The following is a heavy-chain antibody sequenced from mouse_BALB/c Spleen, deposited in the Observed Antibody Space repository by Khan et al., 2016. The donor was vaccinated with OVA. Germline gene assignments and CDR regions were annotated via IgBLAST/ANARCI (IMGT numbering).Heavy chain of an antibody. D-gene: IGHD1-2*01. J-gene: IGHJ4*01. CDR3: TRGTTAPYVMDY. CDR1: GYTFSTYW. CDR2: IYPGSGSP. V-gene: IGHV1S22*01. Sequence: LQQPGSELVSPGASVKLSCKTSGYTFSTYWMHWVKQRPGQGLKWIGNIYPGSGSPNYDEKFKSKATLTVDTSSTTAYMQLSSLTSEDSAVYDCTRGTTAPYVMDYWGQGTSVTVSS.